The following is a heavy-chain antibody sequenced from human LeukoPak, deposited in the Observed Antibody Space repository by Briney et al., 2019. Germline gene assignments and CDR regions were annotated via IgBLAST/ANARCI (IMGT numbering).Heavy chain of an antibody. J-gene: IGHJ4*02. CDR3: AKGVDYGDSVYFDY. D-gene: IGHD4-17*01. Sequence: GGGLVQPGGSLRLSCAASGFIFSSSRMHWVRQAPGKGLEWVAVISNDESVRYYADSVKGRFAISRDNSKNTLYLQMSSLRTEDTAIYYCAKGVDYGDSVYFDYWGQGTLVTVSS. V-gene: IGHV3-30*18. CDR1: GFIFSSSR. CDR2: ISNDESVR.